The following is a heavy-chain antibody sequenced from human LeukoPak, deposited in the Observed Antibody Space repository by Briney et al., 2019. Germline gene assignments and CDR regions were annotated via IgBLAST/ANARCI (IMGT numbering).Heavy chain of an antibody. Sequence: PGGSLRLSCAASGFTFSGYGMHWVRQAPGKGLEWVGRIKSKTDGGTTDYAAPVKGRLTISRDDSKNTLYLQVNSLKTEDTAVYYCTTQFSSGWYGFSDYWGQGTLVTVSS. J-gene: IGHJ4*02. D-gene: IGHD6-19*01. V-gene: IGHV3-15*01. CDR3: TTQFSSGWYGFSDY. CDR1: GFTFSGYG. CDR2: IKSKTDGGTT.